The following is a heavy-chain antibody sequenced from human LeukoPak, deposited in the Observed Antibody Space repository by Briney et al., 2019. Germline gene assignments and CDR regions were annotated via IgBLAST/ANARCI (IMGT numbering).Heavy chain of an antibody. CDR3: ARGGYDILTGTSFFDP. V-gene: IGHV3-11*05. D-gene: IGHD3-9*01. CDR2: ISSSGTYA. J-gene: IGHJ5*02. Sequence: PGGCLRLSCVASGFTFSDYYMSWIRQAPGKGLQYVSYISSSGTYANYASSVKGRFTNSRDNAKNSLYLQMNSLRADDTAVYYCARGGYDILTGTSFFDPWGQGTLVTVSS. CDR1: GFTFSDYY.